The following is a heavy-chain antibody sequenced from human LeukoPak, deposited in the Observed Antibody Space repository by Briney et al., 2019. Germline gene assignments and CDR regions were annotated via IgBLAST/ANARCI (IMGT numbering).Heavy chain of an antibody. V-gene: IGHV4-61*08. Sequence: PSETLSLTCTVSGGSISSGDYYWSWIRQPPGKGLEWIGYIYYTGSTNYNPSLKSRVTISVDTSKNQLSLKLSSVTAADSAVYYCARARTGFDLWGQGALVTVSS. D-gene: IGHD1-1*01. CDR2: IYYTGST. CDR3: ARARTGFDL. CDR1: GGSISSGDYY. J-gene: IGHJ5*02.